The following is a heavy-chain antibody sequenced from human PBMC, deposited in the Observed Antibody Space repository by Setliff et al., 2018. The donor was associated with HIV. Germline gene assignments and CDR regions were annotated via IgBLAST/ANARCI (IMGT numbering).Heavy chain of an antibody. CDR1: GYTFTSYG. Sequence: GASVKVSCKASGYTFTSYGISWVRQAPGQGLESMGWISAYTGNTNYAQKFQGRVTMTTDTTTNTAYMELRSLGSDDTAVYFCARGAILYPYDYSTYYYYHMDVWGTGTTVTVSS. CDR2: ISAYTGNT. D-gene: IGHD4-4*01. V-gene: IGHV1-18*01. CDR3: ARGAILYPYDYSTYYYYHMDV. J-gene: IGHJ6*03.